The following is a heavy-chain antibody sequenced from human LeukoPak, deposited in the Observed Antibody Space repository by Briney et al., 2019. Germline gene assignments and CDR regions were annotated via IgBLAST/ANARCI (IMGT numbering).Heavy chain of an antibody. V-gene: IGHV3-23*01. CDR2: ISGSGGST. D-gene: IGHD5-18*01. J-gene: IGHJ4*02. CDR1: GFTFRNYE. CDR3: AKGNGYSYGRYYFDY. Sequence: PGGSLRLSCAASGFTFRNYEMNWVRQAPGKGLEWVSAISGSGGSTYYADSVKGRFTISRDNSKNTLYLQMNSLRAEDTAVYYCAKGNGYSYGRYYFDYWGQGTLVTVSS.